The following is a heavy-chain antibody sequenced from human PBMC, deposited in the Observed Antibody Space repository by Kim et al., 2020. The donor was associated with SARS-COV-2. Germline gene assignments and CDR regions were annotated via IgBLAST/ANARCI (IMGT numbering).Heavy chain of an antibody. CDR2: INQSGGT. J-gene: IGHJ6*01. CDR1: GGSFSGYY. Sequence: SETLSLTCAVYGGSFSGYYWSWIRQPPGRGLEWIGEINQSGGTNYNPSLKSRVTVSVDTSKSQFSLKLNSVTAADTAEYYCARGSAGLAYYYYYGMDVWG. CDR3: ARGSAGLAYYYYYGMDV. V-gene: IGHV4-34*01.